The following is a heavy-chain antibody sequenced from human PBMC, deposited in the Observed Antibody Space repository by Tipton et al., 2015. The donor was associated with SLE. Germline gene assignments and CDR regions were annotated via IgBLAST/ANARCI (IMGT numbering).Heavy chain of an antibody. V-gene: IGHV4-34*01. CDR2: INHSGST. D-gene: IGHD6-19*01. J-gene: IGHJ4*02. CDR3: ARDRGGSVAGPDY. CDR1: GGSFSAYY. Sequence: GLVKPSETLSLTCGVYGGSFSAYYWSWIRQPPGKGLEWIGEINHSGSTNYNPSLKSRVTISVDTSKNQFSLKLSSVTAADTAVYYCARDRGGSVAGPDYWGQGTLVTVSS.